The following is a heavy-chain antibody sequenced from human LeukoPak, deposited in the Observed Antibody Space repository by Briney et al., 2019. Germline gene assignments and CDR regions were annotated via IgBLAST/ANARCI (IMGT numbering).Heavy chain of an antibody. D-gene: IGHD3-10*01. CDR3: ARDRYYYGSGSPYFAY. J-gene: IGHJ4*02. CDR1: GGSISSGDYY. CDR2: IYYIGTT. V-gene: IGHV4-30-4*01. Sequence: SETLSLTCTVSGGSISSGDYYWSWIRQTPGKGLEWIGYIYYIGTTYYNPSLQSRVTMSVDTSKNQFSLKLSSVTAADTAVYYCARDRYYYGSGSPYFAYWGQGTLVTVSS.